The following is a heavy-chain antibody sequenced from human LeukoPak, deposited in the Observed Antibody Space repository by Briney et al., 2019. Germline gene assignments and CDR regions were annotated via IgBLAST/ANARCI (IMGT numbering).Heavy chain of an antibody. CDR2: IYYSGTT. V-gene: IGHV4-59*01. D-gene: IGHD3-3*01. CDR3: ARDRSDYYGMDV. J-gene: IGHJ6*04. Sequence: SETLSLTCTVSGGSISSYYWSWIRQPPGKGLEWIGYIYYSGTTNYNPSLKSRVTISVDTSKNQFSLKLNSATAADTAVYYCARDRSDYYGMDVWGKGTTVTVSS. CDR1: GGSISSYY.